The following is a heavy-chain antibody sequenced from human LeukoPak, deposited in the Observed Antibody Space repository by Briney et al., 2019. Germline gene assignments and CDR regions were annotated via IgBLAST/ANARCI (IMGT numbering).Heavy chain of an antibody. CDR3: ARYYDRTGFDY. D-gene: IGHD3-16*01. Sequence: PSETLSLTCTVSNGSVRSYYWSWVRQSPGKGLEWIGYIYYSGSTNYNPSLKSRVTISIHTSRNQFSLMLSSVTAADTAMYYCARYYDRTGFDYWGQGTLVTVSS. CDR2: IYYSGST. J-gene: IGHJ4*02. CDR1: NGSVRSYY. V-gene: IGHV4-59*08.